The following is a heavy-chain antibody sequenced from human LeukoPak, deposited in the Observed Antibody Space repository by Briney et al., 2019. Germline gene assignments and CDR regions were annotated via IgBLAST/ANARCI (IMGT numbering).Heavy chain of an antibody. Sequence: GSLRLSCAASGFTFDDYGMSWVRQAPGKGLEWIGEINHSGSTNYNPSLKSRVTISVDTSKNQFSLKLNSVTAADTAVYYCARLASGSSTHWGQGTLVTVSS. CDR1: GFTFDDYG. J-gene: IGHJ4*02. CDR3: ARLASGSSTH. CDR2: INHSGST. D-gene: IGHD1-26*01. V-gene: IGHV4-34*01.